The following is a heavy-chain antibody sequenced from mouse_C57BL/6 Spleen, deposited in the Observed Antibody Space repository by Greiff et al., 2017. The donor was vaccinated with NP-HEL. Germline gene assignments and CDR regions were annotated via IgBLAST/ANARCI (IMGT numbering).Heavy chain of an antibody. J-gene: IGHJ2*01. V-gene: IGHV1-64*01. D-gene: IGHD1-1*01. CDR1: GYTFTSYW. CDR3: AREGYGSSYRNYFDY. Sequence: QVQLQQPGAELVKPGASVKLSCKASGYTFTSYWMHWVKQRPGQGLEWIGMIHPNSGSTNYNEKFKSKATLTVDKSSSTAYMQLSSLTSEDSAVYYCAREGYGSSYRNYFDYWGQGTTLTVSS. CDR2: IHPNSGST.